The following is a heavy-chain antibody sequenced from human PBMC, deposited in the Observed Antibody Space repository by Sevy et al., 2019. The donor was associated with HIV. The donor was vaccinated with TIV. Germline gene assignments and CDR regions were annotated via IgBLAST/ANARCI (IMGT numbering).Heavy chain of an antibody. CDR2: ISSSSYI. CDR3: ARESLVGGTNFFDY. V-gene: IGHV3-21*01. CDR1: GFTFSSYS. J-gene: IGHJ4*02. Sequence: GGSLRLSCAASGFTFSSYSMNWVRQAPGKGLEWVSSISSSSYIYYADSVKGRFTISRDNAKNSLYLQMNSLRAEDTAVYYCARESLVGGTNFFDYWGQGTLVTVSS. D-gene: IGHD1-1*01.